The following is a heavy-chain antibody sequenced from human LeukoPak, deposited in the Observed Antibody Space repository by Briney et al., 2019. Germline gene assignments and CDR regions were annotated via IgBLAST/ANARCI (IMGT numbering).Heavy chain of an antibody. D-gene: IGHD5-24*01. CDR2: IIPIFGIA. CDR3: AGGDVVDH. Sequence: SVKVSCKASVDTFSSYSMRWVRQAPGQGLEWMGRIIPIFGIANYAQKFQGRVTITADKSTSTAYMELSSLRSEDTAVYYCAGGDVVDHWGQGPLVTVS. J-gene: IGHJ4*02. CDR1: VDTFSSYS. V-gene: IGHV1-69*02.